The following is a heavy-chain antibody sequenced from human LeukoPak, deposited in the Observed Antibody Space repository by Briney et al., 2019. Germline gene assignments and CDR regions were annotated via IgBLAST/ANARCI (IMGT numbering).Heavy chain of an antibody. CDR3: ARWGLGSNWDVFDY. D-gene: IGHD6-13*01. V-gene: IGHV4-34*01. J-gene: IGHJ4*02. Sequence: PTETLSLTCTVSGGSISSYYWSWLRQPPGKGLEWIGEINHSGSTNYNPSLKSRVIISVETSKNQFSLKLSSVTAADTAVYYCARWGLGSNWDVFDYWGQGNLVTVSS. CDR2: INHSGST. CDR1: GGSISSYY.